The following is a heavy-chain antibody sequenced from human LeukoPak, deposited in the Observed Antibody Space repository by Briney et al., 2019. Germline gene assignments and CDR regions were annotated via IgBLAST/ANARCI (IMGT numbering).Heavy chain of an antibody. CDR3: ARGRNYDFWSSSHMDV. V-gene: IGHV1-8*01. CDR2: MNPNSGNT. D-gene: IGHD3-3*01. J-gene: IGHJ6*03. CDR1: GYTFTSYD. Sequence: ASVKVSCKASGYTFTSYDINWVRQATGQGLEWMGWMNPNSGNTGYAQKFQGRVTMTRNTSISTAYMELSSLRSEDTAVYYCARGRNYDFWSSSHMDVWGKGTTVTVSS.